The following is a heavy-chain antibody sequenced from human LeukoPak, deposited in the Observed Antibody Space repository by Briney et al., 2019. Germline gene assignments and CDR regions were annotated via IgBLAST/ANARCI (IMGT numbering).Heavy chain of an antibody. J-gene: IGHJ4*02. CDR3: ARRELLTLRDY. CDR2: IYYAGNT. CDR1: GGSISGYY. Sequence: KASETLSLTCTVSGGSISGYYWSWIRQPPGKGLEWIAYIYYAGNTNYSPSLESRVTISIDTSKNQFSLKLSSVTAADTAVYYCARRELLTLRDYWGQGTLVTVSS. D-gene: IGHD1-26*01. V-gene: IGHV4-59*08.